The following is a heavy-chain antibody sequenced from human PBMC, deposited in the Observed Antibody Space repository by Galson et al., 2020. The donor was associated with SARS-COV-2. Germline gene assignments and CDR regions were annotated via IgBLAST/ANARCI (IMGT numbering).Heavy chain of an antibody. J-gene: IGHJ5*02. Sequence: GESLKISCAASGFTVTTNYMSWVRQAPGKGLEWVSVIYSDGSTHFTDSVKGRFIISRDKSRNTVYLQMNSLRAEDTAVYSCARDYYYDSTRVLDPLGQGALVTVSS. CDR3: ARDYYYDSTRVLDP. CDR1: GFTVTTNY. V-gene: IGHV3-66*01. D-gene: IGHD3-22*01. CDR2: IYSDGST.